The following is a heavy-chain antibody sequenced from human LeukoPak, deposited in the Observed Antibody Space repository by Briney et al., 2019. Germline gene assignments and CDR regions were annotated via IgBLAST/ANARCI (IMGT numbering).Heavy chain of an antibody. CDR1: GGSISSGSYY. D-gene: IGHD1-14*01. CDR3: ARDHVRFIRRRNNVFDI. V-gene: IGHV4-61*02. Sequence: SSETLSLTCTVSGGSISSGSYYWSWIRQPAGKGLEWIGRIYTSGSTNYNPSLKSRVTISVDTSKNQFSLKLSSVTAADTAVYYCARDHVRFIRRRNNVFDIWGQGTMVTVSS. CDR2: IYTSGST. J-gene: IGHJ3*02.